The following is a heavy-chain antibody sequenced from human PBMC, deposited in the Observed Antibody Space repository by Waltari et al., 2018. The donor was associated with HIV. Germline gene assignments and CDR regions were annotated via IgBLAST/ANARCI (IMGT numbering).Heavy chain of an antibody. Sequence: QVQLAESGGGLVKPGGSLRLSCAASGFSFSDSYMSWIRQAPGKGLDWVSYISGSGTTTYYIESVKGRFTISRDNAKESVFLQMTSLRPEDTAIYYCASKTTGWYAHWGRGALVTVSS. CDR3: ASKTTGWYAH. CDR1: GFSFSDSY. CDR2: ISGSGTTT. D-gene: IGHD1-1*01. J-gene: IGHJ5*02. V-gene: IGHV3-11*01.